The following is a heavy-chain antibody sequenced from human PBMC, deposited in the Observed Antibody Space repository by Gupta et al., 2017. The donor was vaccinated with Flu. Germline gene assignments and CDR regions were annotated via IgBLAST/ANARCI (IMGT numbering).Heavy chain of an antibody. CDR1: GFTFSSYG. V-gene: IGHV3-33*01. CDR3: ARDYSVVWVVADRGAGFDY. CDR2: IWYDGSNK. J-gene: IGHJ4*02. D-gene: IGHD2-15*01. Sequence: QVQLVESGGGVVQPGRSLRLSCAASGFTFSSYGMHWVRQAPGKGLEWVAVIWYDGSNKYYADSVKGRFTISRDNSKNTLYLQMNSLRAEDTAVYYCARDYSVVWVVADRGAGFDYWGQGTLVTVSS.